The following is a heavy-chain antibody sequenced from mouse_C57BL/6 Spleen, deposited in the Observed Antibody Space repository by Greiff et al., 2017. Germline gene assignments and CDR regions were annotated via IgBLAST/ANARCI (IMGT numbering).Heavy chain of an antibody. CDR3: ARDYYGSRGAY. J-gene: IGHJ3*01. CDR1: GYAFTNYL. V-gene: IGHV1-54*01. Sequence: QVQLKQSGAELVRPGTSVKVSCKASGYAFTNYLIEWVKQRPGQGLEWIGVINPGSGGTNYNEKFKGKATMTADKSSSTAYLQLSSLTSEDSAVFSCARDYYGSRGAYWGQGTLVTVAA. D-gene: IGHD1-1*01. CDR2: INPGSGGT.